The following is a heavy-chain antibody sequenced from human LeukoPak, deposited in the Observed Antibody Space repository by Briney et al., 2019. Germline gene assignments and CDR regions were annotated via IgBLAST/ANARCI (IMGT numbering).Heavy chain of an antibody. V-gene: IGHV1-18*01. CDR1: GYTFTSYG. J-gene: IGHJ5*02. Sequence: ASVKVSCKASGYTFTSYGISWVRQAPGQGLEWMGWISAYNGNTNYAQELQGRVTVTTDTSTSTAYMELRSLRSDDTAVYYCARVTGGRYCSTTSCYMRGWFDPWGQGTLVTVSS. CDR2: ISAYNGNT. D-gene: IGHD2-2*02. CDR3: ARVTGGRYCSTTSCYMRGWFDP.